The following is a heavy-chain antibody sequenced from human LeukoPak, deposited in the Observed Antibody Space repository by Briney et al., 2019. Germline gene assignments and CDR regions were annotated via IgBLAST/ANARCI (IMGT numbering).Heavy chain of an antibody. D-gene: IGHD3-22*01. CDR2: LIPIFGTA. CDR3: ARVSTMIVSTGAFDI. Sequence: ASVKVSCKASGGTFSSYAISWVRQAPGQGLEWMGGLIPIFGTANYAQKFQGRVTITADESTSTAYMELSSLRSEDTAVYYCARVSTMIVSTGAFDIWGQGTMVTVSS. V-gene: IGHV1-69*13. J-gene: IGHJ3*02. CDR1: GGTFSSYA.